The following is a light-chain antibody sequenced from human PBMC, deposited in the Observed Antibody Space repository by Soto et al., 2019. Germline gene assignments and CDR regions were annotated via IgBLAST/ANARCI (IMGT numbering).Light chain of an antibody. CDR1: NSDVGRYNS. J-gene: IGLJ2*01. V-gene: IGLV2-11*01. CDR2: AVR. CDR3: SSYTSSSTLV. Sequence: QSVLTQPHSVSGSPGQSVTISCTGTNSDVGRYNSVSWYQQLPGKAPQLIISAVRQRPSGVPDRFSGSKSGNTASLTISGLQAEDEADYYCSSYTSSSTLVFGVGTKLTVL.